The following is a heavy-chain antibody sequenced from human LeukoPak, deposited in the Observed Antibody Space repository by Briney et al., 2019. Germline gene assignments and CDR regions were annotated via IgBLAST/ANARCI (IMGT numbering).Heavy chain of an antibody. CDR2: MYSGGTT. Sequence: GGSLRLSCAASGFSVSSNYMNWVRQAPGKGLKWVSVMYSGGTTYYADSVKGRFTLSRDKSENTLYLQMNSLRAQDTAVYYCARGGNYYDRSGYYSGQALDIWGQGTMVTVSS. J-gene: IGHJ3*02. CDR3: ARGGNYYDRSGYYSGQALDI. V-gene: IGHV3-53*01. CDR1: GFSVSSNY. D-gene: IGHD3-22*01.